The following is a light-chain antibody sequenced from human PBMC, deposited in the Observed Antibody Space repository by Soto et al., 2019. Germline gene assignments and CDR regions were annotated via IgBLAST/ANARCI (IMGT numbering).Light chain of an antibody. Sequence: EIVLTQSPATLSLSPGERATLSCRASQSISSTYLAWYHQSPGQAPRLLIYDASTRATGIPDRFSGTGSGTDFTLTISGLQPEDLGVYFCQQYGYSPPWTFGQGTKVEI. J-gene: IGKJ1*01. CDR1: QSISSTY. V-gene: IGKV3-20*01. CDR3: QQYGYSPPWT. CDR2: DAS.